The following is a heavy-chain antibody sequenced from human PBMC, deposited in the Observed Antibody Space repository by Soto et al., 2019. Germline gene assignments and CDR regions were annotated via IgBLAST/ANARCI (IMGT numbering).Heavy chain of an antibody. D-gene: IGHD3-16*02. Sequence: VQLAESGGGLVQPGRSLRLSCVASGFSFDDFAMHWVRQAPWQGLVWVSGTNWNNKTRGYADSVRGRFSVSRDNGKNSLYLQMNRLRVEDTAVYYCPRDLSGWSRGEAAFPLDGWGQGNQGTVSS. CDR1: GFSFDDFA. J-gene: IGHJ4*02. CDR2: TNWNNKTR. CDR3: PRDLSGWSRGEAAFPLDG. V-gene: IGHV3-9*01.